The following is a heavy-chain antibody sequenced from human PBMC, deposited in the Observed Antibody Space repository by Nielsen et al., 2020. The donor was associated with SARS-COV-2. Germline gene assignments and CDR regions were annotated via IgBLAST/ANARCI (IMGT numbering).Heavy chain of an antibody. CDR1: GYSFSRYP. Sequence: ASVKVSCKASGYSFSRYPMNWVRQAPGQGLEWMGWIDTNIGKPTPAQGFTGRFVFSVDTSVSTAYLQISSLKAEDTAVYYCARDRGDGYNSGVNYWGQGTLVTVSS. J-gene: IGHJ4*02. CDR3: ARDRGDGYNSGVNY. CDR2: IDTNIGKP. V-gene: IGHV7-4-1*02. D-gene: IGHD5-24*01.